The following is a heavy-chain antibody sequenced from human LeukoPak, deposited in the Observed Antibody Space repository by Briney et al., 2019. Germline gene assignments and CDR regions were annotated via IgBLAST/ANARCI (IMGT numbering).Heavy chain of an antibody. CDR3: AKRGVVIRVILVGFHKEAYYFDS. J-gene: IGHJ4*02. CDR2: ISDSGART. D-gene: IGHD3-22*01. CDR1: GITLSNYG. Sequence: GGSLRLSCAVSGITLSNYGMSWVRQAPGKGLEWVAGISDSGARTNYADSVKGRFTISRDNPKNTLYLQMNSLRAEDTAVYFCAKRGVVIRVILVGFHKEAYYFDSWGQGALVTVSS. V-gene: IGHV3-23*01.